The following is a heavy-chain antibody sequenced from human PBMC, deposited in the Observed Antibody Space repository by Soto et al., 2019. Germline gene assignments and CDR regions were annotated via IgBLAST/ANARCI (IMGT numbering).Heavy chain of an antibody. J-gene: IGHJ4*02. CDR1: GGTFSSYA. CDR2: IIPIFGTA. D-gene: IGHD4-17*01. Sequence: SVKVSCKASGGTFSSYAISWVRQAPGQGLEWMGGIIPIFGTANYAQKFQGRVTITADESTSTAYMELSSLRSEDTAVYYCAGAGSFSGHTYGDYFYFDSWGQGTLVPVSP. CDR3: AGAGSFSGHTYGDYFYFDS. V-gene: IGHV1-69*13.